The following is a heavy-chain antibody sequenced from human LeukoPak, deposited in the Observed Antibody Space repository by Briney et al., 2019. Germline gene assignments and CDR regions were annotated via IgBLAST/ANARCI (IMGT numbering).Heavy chain of an antibody. CDR3: ARLHCSTTSCYIWIYFDY. CDR1: GYSFTDYY. D-gene: IGHD2-2*01. Sequence: GSVKVSFRASGYSFTDYYVHWVRQAPGQGLEWMGWINPNSGEAGYAHQFQGRVTMARDKSISTAYMEMSRLRSDDTAVYFCARLHCSTTSCYIWIYFDYWGHGTLVTVSS. V-gene: IGHV1-2*02. J-gene: IGHJ4*01. CDR2: INPNSGEA.